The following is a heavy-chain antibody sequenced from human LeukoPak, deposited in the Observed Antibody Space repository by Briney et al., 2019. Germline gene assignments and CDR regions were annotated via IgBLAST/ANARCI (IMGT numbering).Heavy chain of an antibody. CDR3: ARSSPPTYYHFYYYMDV. CDR1: GYTFTGYY. CDR2: INPSSGGA. J-gene: IGHJ6*03. V-gene: IGHV1-2*02. D-gene: IGHD6-13*01. Sequence: GASVKVSCKASGYTFTGYYMHWVRQAPGQGLEWMGGINPSSGGAKYAQNFQGRVIMTTDTSISTAYMELSSLRSDDTAVYYCARSSPPTYYHFYYYMDVWGKGSTVTVSS.